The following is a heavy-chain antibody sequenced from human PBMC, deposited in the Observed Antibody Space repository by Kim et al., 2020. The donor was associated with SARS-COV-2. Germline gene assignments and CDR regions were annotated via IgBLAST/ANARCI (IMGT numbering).Heavy chain of an antibody. Sequence: SETLSLTCAVSGGSISSHYWSWIRQPPGKGLEWIGYIQNTGHTDYNPSLKSRLTISVDTSKNHFSLKLSSVTAADTAVYFCARGQAVGAWFDPWGQGTLVTVYS. J-gene: IGHJ5*02. CDR3: ARGQAVGAWFDP. D-gene: IGHD3-16*01. CDR2: IQNTGHT. V-gene: IGHV4-59*11. CDR1: GGSISSHY.